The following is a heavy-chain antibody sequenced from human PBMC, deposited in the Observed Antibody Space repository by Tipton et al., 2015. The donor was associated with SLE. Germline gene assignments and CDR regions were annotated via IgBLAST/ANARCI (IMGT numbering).Heavy chain of an antibody. Sequence: TLSLTCFVSGDSITSDIYYWGWIRQPPGKGLEWIGSVYDSGTTHYNPSLKSRVTMSVDTSKTQFSLNLTSVTAADTALYYCARDGVRKGWWFFDLWGRGTLVTVSS. D-gene: IGHD3-10*01. CDR3: ARDGVRKGWWFFDL. CDR1: GDSITSDIYY. V-gene: IGHV4-39*07. CDR2: VYDSGTT. J-gene: IGHJ2*01.